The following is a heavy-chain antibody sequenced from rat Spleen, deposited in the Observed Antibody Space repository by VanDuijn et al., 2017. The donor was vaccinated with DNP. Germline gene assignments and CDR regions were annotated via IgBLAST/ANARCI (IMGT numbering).Heavy chain of an antibody. Sequence: EVQLQESGPGLVKPSQSLSLTCSVTGYSITSDYWGWIRQFPGNEMEWVGHISYSGSTNYNPSLKSRISITRDTSKNQFFLQLNSVTPEDTATYYCARFGPDLDYWGQGVMVTVSS. CDR2: ISYSGST. CDR3: ARFGPDLDY. J-gene: IGHJ2*01. V-gene: IGHV3-1*01. D-gene: IGHD3-1*01. CDR1: GYSITSDY.